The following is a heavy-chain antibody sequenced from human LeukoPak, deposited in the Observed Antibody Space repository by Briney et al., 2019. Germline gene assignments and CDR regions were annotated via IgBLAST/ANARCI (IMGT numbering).Heavy chain of an antibody. CDR1: GFTFNSYS. V-gene: IGHV3-48*04. D-gene: IGHD3-3*01. J-gene: IGHJ4*02. CDR3: ARDFGY. CDR2: ISSSSSTI. Sequence: GGSLRLSCAASGFTFNSYSMNWVRQAPGKGLEWVSYISSSSSTIYYADSVKGRFTISRDNAKNSLYLQMNSLRAEDTAVYYCARDFGYWGQGTLVTVSS.